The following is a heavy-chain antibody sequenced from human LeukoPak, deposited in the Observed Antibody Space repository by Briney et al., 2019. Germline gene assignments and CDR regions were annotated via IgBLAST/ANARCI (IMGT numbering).Heavy chain of an antibody. Sequence: GGSLRLSCAASGFTFTSYGMHWVRQAPGKGLEWVAFIWYDGTNKYYADSVKGRFTISRDNSNNILYLQMDSLRAEDTAVYYCATQSRPAYYYDSRAYWGYFDSWGRGTMVTVPS. CDR2: IWYDGTNK. CDR1: GFTFTSYG. CDR3: ATQSRPAYYYDSRAYWGYFDS. J-gene: IGHJ4*02. D-gene: IGHD3-22*01. V-gene: IGHV3-30*02.